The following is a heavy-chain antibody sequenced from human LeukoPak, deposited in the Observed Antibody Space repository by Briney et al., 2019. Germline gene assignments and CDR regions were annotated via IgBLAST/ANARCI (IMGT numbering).Heavy chain of an antibody. D-gene: IGHD3-22*01. CDR1: GFIFSIYA. J-gene: IGHJ4*02. V-gene: IGHV3-23*01. CDR3: AKGDYYDSSGTFDY. CDR2: ISGSGGST. Sequence: GGSLRLSCAASGFIFSIYAMSWVRQAPGKGLEWVSGISGSGGSTYYAVSVKGRFTLSRDNSKHTLYLQMNSLRAEDTAVYYCAKGDYYDSSGTFDYWGQGTLVTVSS.